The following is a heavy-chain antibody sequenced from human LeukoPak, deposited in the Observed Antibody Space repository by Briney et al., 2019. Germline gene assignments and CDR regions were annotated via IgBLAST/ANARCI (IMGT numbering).Heavy chain of an antibody. V-gene: IGHV4-59*08. J-gene: IGHJ4*02. CDR3: ARRESSGFFDY. D-gene: IGHD6-19*01. Sequence: SETLSLTCTVSGGSISSYYWSWIRQPPGKGLEWIGYIYYSGSTSYNPSLNSRVTISPDTSKNQFSLNLSSVTAADTAVYYCARRESSGFFDYWGQGTLVTVSS. CDR1: GGSISSYY. CDR2: IYYSGST.